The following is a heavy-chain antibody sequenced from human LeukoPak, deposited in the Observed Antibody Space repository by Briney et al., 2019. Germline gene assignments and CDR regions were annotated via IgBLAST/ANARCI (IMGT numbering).Heavy chain of an antibody. Sequence: SETLSLTCTVSGGSISSYYWSWIRQPPGKGLEWIGYIYYSGSTYYNPSLKSRVTISVDTSKNQFSLKLSSVTAADTAVYYCARGMGYYFDYWGQGTLVTVSS. CDR2: IYYSGST. V-gene: IGHV4-59*06. CDR1: GGSISSYY. D-gene: IGHD3-16*01. J-gene: IGHJ4*02. CDR3: ARGMGYYFDY.